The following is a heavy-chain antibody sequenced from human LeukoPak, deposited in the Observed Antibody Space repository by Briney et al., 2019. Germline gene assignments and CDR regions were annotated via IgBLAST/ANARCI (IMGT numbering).Heavy chain of an antibody. CDR3: GRDAGSTYFRFDC. Sequence: GGSLRLSCVASGFTFNTYGMHWVRQAPGKGLEWVAFIRSDENNEYYTESVKGRFTISRDNSMNMLYLQMNSLKSEDTAVYYCGRDAGSTYFRFDCWGQGTLVTVSS. J-gene: IGHJ4*02. CDR2: IRSDENNE. V-gene: IGHV3-30*02. D-gene: IGHD6-13*01. CDR1: GFTFNTYG.